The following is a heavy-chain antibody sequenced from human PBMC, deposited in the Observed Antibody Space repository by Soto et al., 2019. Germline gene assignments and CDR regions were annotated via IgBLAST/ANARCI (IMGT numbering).Heavy chain of an antibody. CDR2: RRPDGSEK. Sequence: GGSLRLSCAASGFTFSSHWMSWVRQAPGKGLEWVANRRPDGSEKWYVDSVKGRFTISRDNAKNSLYLQMNSLRAEDTAVYYCARGDYYDSSGPSSDAFDIWGQGTMVTVSS. CDR3: ARGDYYDSSGPSSDAFDI. D-gene: IGHD3-22*01. J-gene: IGHJ3*02. CDR1: GFTFSSHW. V-gene: IGHV3-7*04.